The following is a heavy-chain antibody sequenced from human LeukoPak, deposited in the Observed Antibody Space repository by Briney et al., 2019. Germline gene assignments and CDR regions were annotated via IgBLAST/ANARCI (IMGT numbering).Heavy chain of an antibody. CDR2: INHSEST. CDR1: GGSFSGYY. Sequence: KPSETLSLTCAVYGGSFSGYYWSWIRQPPGKGLEWIGEINHSESTNYNPSLKSRVTISVDTSKNQFSLKLSSVTAADTAVYYCARGPGVTGTIGFDYWGQGTLVTVSS. V-gene: IGHV4-34*01. J-gene: IGHJ4*02. CDR3: ARGPGVTGTIGFDY. D-gene: IGHD1-7*01.